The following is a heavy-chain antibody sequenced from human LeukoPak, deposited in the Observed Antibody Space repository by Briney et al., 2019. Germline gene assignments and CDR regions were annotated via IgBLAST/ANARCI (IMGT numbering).Heavy chain of an antibody. J-gene: IGHJ4*02. CDR1: GFTFSTYR. Sequence: GGSLRLSCVGTGFTFSTYRMNWVRQAPGKGLAWVSSISSSSSYIYYADSVKGRITISRDNAKNSLYLQMNSLRVEDTAVYYCARDKDVYFDYWGQGTLVTVSS. V-gene: IGHV3-21*01. CDR3: ARDKDVYFDY. CDR2: ISSSSSYI.